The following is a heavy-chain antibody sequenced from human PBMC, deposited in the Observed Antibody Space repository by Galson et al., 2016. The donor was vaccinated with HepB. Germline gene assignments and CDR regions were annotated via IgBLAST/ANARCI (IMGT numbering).Heavy chain of an antibody. CDR1: GDSISSSNW. V-gene: IGHV4-4*02. CDR2: IYHSGET. J-gene: IGHJ5*02. CDR3: ARVAVTNLRNWFDP. Sequence: ETLSLTCAVSGDSISSSNWWTWVRQPPGKGLEWIAEIYHSGETNYNPSLERRVTISLDKSKNHFSLNLTSVTAADTAVYYCARVAVTNLRNWFDPWGQGTLVSVSS. D-gene: IGHD6-19*01.